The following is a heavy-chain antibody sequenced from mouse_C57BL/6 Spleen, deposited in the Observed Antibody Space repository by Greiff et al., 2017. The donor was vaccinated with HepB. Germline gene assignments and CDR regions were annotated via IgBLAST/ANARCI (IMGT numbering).Heavy chain of an antibody. CDR1: GYTFTSYW. D-gene: IGHD4-1*01. CDR3: ARGGLGPYYAMDY. J-gene: IGHJ4*01. Sequence: VQLQQPGAELVRPGSSVKLSCKASGYTFTSYWMHWVKQRPIQGLEWIGNIDPSDSETHYNQKFKDKATLTVDKSSSTAYMHRSSLTSEDSAVYYCARGGLGPYYAMDYWGQGTSVTVSS. V-gene: IGHV1-52*01. CDR2: IDPSDSET.